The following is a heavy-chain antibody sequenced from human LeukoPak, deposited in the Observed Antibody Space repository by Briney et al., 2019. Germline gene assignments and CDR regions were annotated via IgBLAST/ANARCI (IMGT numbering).Heavy chain of an antibody. CDR3: AKRPTHQLVTRFDH. D-gene: IGHD6-13*01. CDR2: ISASGGST. J-gene: IGHJ4*02. V-gene: IGHV3-23*01. CDR1: GFTFSFHA. Sequence: GGSLRLSCAASGFTFSFHAVSWARQAPGKGLEWVSDISASGGSTYYADSVKGRFTVSRDNSKNTLYLQMSSLRADDTAVYYFAKRPTHQLVTRFDHWGQGTLVTVSS.